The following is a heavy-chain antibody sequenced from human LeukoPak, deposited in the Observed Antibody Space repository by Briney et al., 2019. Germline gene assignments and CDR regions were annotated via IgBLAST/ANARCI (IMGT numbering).Heavy chain of an antibody. D-gene: IGHD6-19*01. CDR3: ARDFLWLVDY. V-gene: IGHV3-23*01. CDR1: GFTFRSHD. Sequence: GGSLRLSCAASGFTFRSHDMSWVRQAPGKGLEWVSGISASGGSTFYADSVKGRFTISRDNSKSTLYLQMNSLRADDTAIYYCARDFLWLVDYWGQGTLVTVSS. CDR2: ISASGGST. J-gene: IGHJ4*02.